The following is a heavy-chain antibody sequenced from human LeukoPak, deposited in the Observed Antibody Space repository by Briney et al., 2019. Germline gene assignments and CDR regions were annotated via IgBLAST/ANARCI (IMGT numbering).Heavy chain of an antibody. CDR2: INPNSGGT. CDR3: ARVIWNVQSLDY. V-gene: IGHV1-2*02. D-gene: IGHD1-1*01. Sequence: ASVKVSCKASGYTFTSYDINWVRQAPGQGLEWMGWINPNSGGTNYAQKFQGRVTMTRDTSISTAYMELSRLRSDDTAVYYCARVIWNVQSLDYWGQGTLVTVSS. CDR1: GYTFTSYD. J-gene: IGHJ4*02.